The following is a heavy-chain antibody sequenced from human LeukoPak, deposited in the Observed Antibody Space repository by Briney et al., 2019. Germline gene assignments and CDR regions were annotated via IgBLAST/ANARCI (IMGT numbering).Heavy chain of an antibody. CDR3: ARDPSNSGSYSRLDQ. CDR1: GFSFSSYK. J-gene: IGHJ4*02. D-gene: IGHD1-26*01. Sequence: GGSLRLSCAASGFSFSSYKMNWVRQAPGKGLEWVSFISSSSSYIYYVDSVKGRFSISRDNAKKSLYLQMNSLRAEDTAVYYCARDPSNSGSYSRLDQWGQGTLVTVSS. CDR2: ISSSSSYI. V-gene: IGHV3-21*01.